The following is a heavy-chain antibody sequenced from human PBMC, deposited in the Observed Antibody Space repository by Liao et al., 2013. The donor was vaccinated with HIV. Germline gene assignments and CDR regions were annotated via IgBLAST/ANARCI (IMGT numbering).Heavy chain of an antibody. CDR1: GASISSGTSY. Sequence: QVQLQESGPGLVKPSQTLSLNCTFSGASISSGTSYWTWIRQPAGKGLEWIGRIYSSGSTNYNPSLKSRVTISLDTSKNQFSLKLTSVTAADTAVYYCARDYFGDYFDYWGQGTLGHRLR. J-gene: IGHJ4*02. CDR2: IYSSGST. D-gene: IGHD4-17*01. CDR3: ARDYFGDYFDY. V-gene: IGHV4-61*02.